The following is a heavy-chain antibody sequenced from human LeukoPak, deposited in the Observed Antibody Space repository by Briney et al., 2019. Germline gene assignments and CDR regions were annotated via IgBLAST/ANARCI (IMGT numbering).Heavy chain of an antibody. CDR2: INHSGST. CDR3: ARKNRQWLVATKGHFDY. J-gene: IGHJ4*02. V-gene: IGHV4-34*01. D-gene: IGHD6-19*01. Sequence: SETLSLTCTVSGGSISSYYWSWIRQPPGKGLEWIGEINHSGSTNYNPSLKSRVTISVDTSKNQFSLKLSSVTAADTAVYYCARKNRQWLVATKGHFDYWGQGTLVTVSS. CDR1: GGSISSYY.